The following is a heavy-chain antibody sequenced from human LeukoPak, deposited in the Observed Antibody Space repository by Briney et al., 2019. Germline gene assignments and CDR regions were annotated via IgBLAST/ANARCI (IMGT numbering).Heavy chain of an antibody. D-gene: IGHD2-15*01. V-gene: IGHV4-59*01. J-gene: IGHJ4*02. CDR3: ATAYCSGGSCYFFDY. CDR1: GGSISSYY. Sequence: PSETLSLTCTVSGGSISSYYWSWIRQPPGKGLEWIGYIYYSGSTNYNPSLKSRVTISVDTSKNQFSLKLSSVTAADTAVYYCATAYCSGGSCYFFDYWGQGTLVTASS. CDR2: IYYSGST.